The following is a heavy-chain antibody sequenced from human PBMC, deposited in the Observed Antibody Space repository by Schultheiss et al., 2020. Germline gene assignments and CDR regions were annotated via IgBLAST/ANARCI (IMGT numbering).Heavy chain of an antibody. CDR2: IKQDGSEK. CDR1: GFTFSSYW. CDR3: AKDDRPHMTTVTTSDY. J-gene: IGHJ4*02. D-gene: IGHD4-17*01. Sequence: GGSLRLSCAASGFTFSSYWMSWVRQAPGKGLEWVANIKQDGSEKYYVDSVKGRFTISRDNAKNSLYLQMNSLRAEDTAVYYCAKDDRPHMTTVTTSDYWGQGTLVTVSS. V-gene: IGHV3-7*01.